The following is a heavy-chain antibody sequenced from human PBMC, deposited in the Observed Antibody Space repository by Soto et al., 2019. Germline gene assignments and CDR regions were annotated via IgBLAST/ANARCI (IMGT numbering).Heavy chain of an antibody. CDR2: IWYDGSIK. Sequence: QVQLVESGGGVVQPGRSLRLSCAASGFTFTNYGMHWVRQAPGKGLEWVAVIWYDGSIKYYADSVKGRFTISRDISKNTVDLQMDSLRAEDTAVYYCARDLYSSTLDYWGQGTLVTVSS. CDR3: ARDLYSSTLDY. V-gene: IGHV3-33*01. CDR1: GFTFTNYG. J-gene: IGHJ4*02. D-gene: IGHD6-13*01.